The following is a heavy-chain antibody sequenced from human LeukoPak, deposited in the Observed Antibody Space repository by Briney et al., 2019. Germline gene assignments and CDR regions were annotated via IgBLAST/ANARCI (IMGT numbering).Heavy chain of an antibody. CDR1: GGSISNYY. Sequence: SETLSLTCTVSGGSISNYYWSWIRQPPGKGLDWIGFIYSSGSTNYNPSLKSRVTMSVDTSKNQFSLNLNSVTAADTAVYYFASPYRSTTSCFAHWGQGTLVPVSS. CDR2: IYSSGST. J-gene: IGHJ4*02. CDR3: ASPYRSTTSCFAH. D-gene: IGHD2-2*01. V-gene: IGHV4-59*12.